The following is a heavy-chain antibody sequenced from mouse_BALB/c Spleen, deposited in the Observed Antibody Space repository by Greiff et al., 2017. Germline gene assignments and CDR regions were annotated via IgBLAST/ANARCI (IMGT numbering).Heavy chain of an antibody. CDR1: GDSITSGY. J-gene: IGHJ4*01. CDR2: ISYSGST. Sequence: EVKLMESGPSLVKPSQTLSLTCSVTGDSITSGYWNWIRKFPGNKLEYMGYISYSGSTYYNPSLKSRISITRDTSKNQYYLQLNSVTTEDTATYYCARLDYGNAYAMDYWGQGTSVTVSS. V-gene: IGHV3-8*02. CDR3: ARLDYGNAYAMDY. D-gene: IGHD2-1*01.